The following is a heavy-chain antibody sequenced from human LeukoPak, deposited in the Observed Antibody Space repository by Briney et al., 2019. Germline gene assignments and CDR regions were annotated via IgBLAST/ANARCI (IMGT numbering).Heavy chain of an antibody. V-gene: IGHV3-48*01. CDR3: TRDLGATAY. Sequence: PGGSLRLSCAASGFTFSSYSMNWVRKAPGKGLEWVSYISYSSTTIYYADSVKGRFTISRDNAKNSLYLQMNSLRAEDTAVYYCTRDLGATAYFGQGTLVTVSS. CDR1: GFTFSSYS. CDR2: ISYSSTTI. D-gene: IGHD1-26*01. J-gene: IGHJ4*02.